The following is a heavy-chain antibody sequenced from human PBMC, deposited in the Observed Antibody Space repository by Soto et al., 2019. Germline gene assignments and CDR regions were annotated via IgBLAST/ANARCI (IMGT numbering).Heavy chain of an antibody. CDR1: GFSLSNAGLG. CDR2: IFSNDEK. V-gene: IGHV2-26*04. Sequence: KESGPVLVKPTETLTLTCTVSGFSLSNAGLGVSWIRQPPGKALEWLAHIFSNDEKSYSTSLKSRLTISKDTSKSQVVLTMTNMDPVDTAIYYCASTYTTSWYWFDPWGQGTLVTVSS. D-gene: IGHD6-13*01. CDR3: ASTYTTSWYWFDP. J-gene: IGHJ5*02.